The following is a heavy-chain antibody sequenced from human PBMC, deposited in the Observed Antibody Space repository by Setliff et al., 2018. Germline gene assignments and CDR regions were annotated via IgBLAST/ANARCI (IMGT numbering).Heavy chain of an antibody. CDR3: AREQWLDPPGYYYMDV. D-gene: IGHD6-19*01. CDR2: IHIGGSA. Sequence: PSETLSLTCTVSGGSISSYYWSWIRQPAGKGLEWIGHIHIGGSANYNPSLKSRVTMSIXXXKNQFXXXXXXXXXADMAVYYCAREQWLDPPGYYYMDVWAKGTTVTVSS. V-gene: IGHV4-4*07. CDR1: GGSISSYY. J-gene: IGHJ6*03.